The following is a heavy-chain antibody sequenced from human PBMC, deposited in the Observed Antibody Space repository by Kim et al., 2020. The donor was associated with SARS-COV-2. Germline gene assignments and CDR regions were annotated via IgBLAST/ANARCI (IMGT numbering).Heavy chain of an antibody. V-gene: IGHV3-11*01. D-gene: IGHD3-22*01. J-gene: IGHJ4*02. CDR2: ISSSGSTI. CDR3: ARDLKEVDDSSPT. Sequence: GGSLRLSCAASGFTFSDYYMSWIRQAPGKGLEWVSYISSSGSTIYYADSVKGRFTISRDNAKNSLYLQMNSLRAEDTAVYYCARDLKEVDDSSPTWGQGTLVTVSS. CDR1: GFTFSDYY.